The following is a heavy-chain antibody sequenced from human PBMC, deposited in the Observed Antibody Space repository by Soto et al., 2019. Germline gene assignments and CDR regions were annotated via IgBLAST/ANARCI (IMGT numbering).Heavy chain of an antibody. Sequence: ASVKVSWKASGYTFTSYGISLVRQAPGQGLEWMGWISAYNGNTNYAQKLQGRVTMTTDTSTSTAYMELRSLRSDDTAVYYCARGPAIATGDGYYYYGMDVWGQGTTVTVSS. J-gene: IGHJ6*02. CDR1: GYTFTSYG. V-gene: IGHV1-18*01. CDR2: ISAYNGNT. D-gene: IGHD2-21*01. CDR3: ARGPAIATGDGYYYYGMDV.